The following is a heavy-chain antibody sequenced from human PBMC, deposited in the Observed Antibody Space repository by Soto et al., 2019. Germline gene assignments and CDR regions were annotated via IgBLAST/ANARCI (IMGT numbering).Heavy chain of an antibody. CDR1: GFTFRGPR. CDR3: ARDTSKGGSGWYFY. CDR2: ISASSDTI. V-gene: IGHV3-48*02. D-gene: IGHD6-19*01. Sequence: GGALRPFSVAPGFTFRGPRISRVRQAPGKGLEWVSYISASSDTIYYADSVKGRFTISRDNAKNSLYLQMNSLRDEDTAVYYCARDTSKGGSGWYFYWGQGTLVTVSS. J-gene: IGHJ4*02.